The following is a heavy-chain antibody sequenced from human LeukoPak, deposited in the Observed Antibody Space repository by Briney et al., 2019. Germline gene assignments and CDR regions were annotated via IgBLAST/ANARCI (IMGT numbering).Heavy chain of an antibody. Sequence: GASVKVSCXASGYTFTSYDINWVRQATGQGLEWMGWMNPNSGNTGYAQKFQGRVTMTRNTSISTAYMELSSLRSEDTAVYYCASATGYSPSMDVWGKGTTVTVSS. J-gene: IGHJ6*03. CDR1: GYTFTSYD. D-gene: IGHD3-9*01. CDR3: ASATGYSPSMDV. CDR2: MNPNSGNT. V-gene: IGHV1-8*01.